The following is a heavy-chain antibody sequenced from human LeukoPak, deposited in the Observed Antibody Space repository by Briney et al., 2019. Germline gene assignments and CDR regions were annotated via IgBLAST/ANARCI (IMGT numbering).Heavy chain of an antibody. CDR1: GGSISSYY. CDR3: ARQNSGYDFDYFDY. V-gene: IGHV4-4*09. CDR2: IYTSGST. J-gene: IGHJ4*02. D-gene: IGHD5-12*01. Sequence: SETLPLTCTVSGGSISSYYWSWIRQPPGKGLEWIGYIYTSGSTNYNPSLKSRVTISVDTSKNQFSLKLSSVTAADTAVYYCARQNSGYDFDYFDYWGQGTLVTVSS.